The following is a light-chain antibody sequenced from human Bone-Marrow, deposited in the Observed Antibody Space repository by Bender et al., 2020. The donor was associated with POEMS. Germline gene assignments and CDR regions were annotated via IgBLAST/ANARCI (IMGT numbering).Light chain of an antibody. Sequence: QSVLTQPPSVSGAPGQRVTISCTGSSSNTGSGYDINWYQHLPGTAPKLLIYGYNNRPSGVPDRFSGSKSGTSASLAITGLQAEDEGDYYCCSYAGSSIWVFGGGTKLTVL. CDR3: CSYAGSSIWV. V-gene: IGLV1-40*01. J-gene: IGLJ3*02. CDR1: SSNTGSGYD. CDR2: GYN.